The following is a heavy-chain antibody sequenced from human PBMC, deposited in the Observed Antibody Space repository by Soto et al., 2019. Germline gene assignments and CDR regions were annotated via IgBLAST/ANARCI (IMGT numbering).Heavy chain of an antibody. CDR3: AREGSASYGPWDFDY. CDR2: ISYDGSNK. Sequence: GGSLRLSCAASGFTFSSYAMHWVRQAPGKGLEWVAVISYDGSNKYYADSVKGRFTISRDNSKNTLYLQMNSLRAEDTAVYYCAREGSASYGPWDFDYWGQGTLVTVSS. D-gene: IGHD5-18*01. V-gene: IGHV3-30-3*01. J-gene: IGHJ4*02. CDR1: GFTFSSYA.